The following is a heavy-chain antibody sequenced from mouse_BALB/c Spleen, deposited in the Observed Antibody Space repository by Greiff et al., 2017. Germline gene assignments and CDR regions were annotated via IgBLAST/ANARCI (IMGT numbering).Heavy chain of an antibody. J-gene: IGHJ3*01. CDR2: INSNGGST. CDR3: ARFWFAY. CDR1: GFTFSSYG. Sequence: EVQLVESGGGLVQPGGSLKLSCAASGFTFSSYGMSWVRQTPDKRLELVATINSNGGSTYYPDSVKGRFTISRDNAKNTLYLQMSSLKSEDTAMYYCARFWFAYWGQGTLVTVSA. V-gene: IGHV5-6-3*01.